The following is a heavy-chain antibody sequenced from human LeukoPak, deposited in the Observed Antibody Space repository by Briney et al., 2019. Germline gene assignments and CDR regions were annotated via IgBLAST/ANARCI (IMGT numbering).Heavy chain of an antibody. CDR2: INPDGSAQ. Sequence: GGALRLSSEAPRDTLCTYRMYSGPHILGEGLERVANINPDGSAQSTLDSVKGRFTIARDNAENPLSLQMSSLRAEDTAVYCCAIWGVGGNSWGQGTLVSVSS. V-gene: IGHV3-7*02. D-gene: IGHD3-16*01. J-gene: IGHJ4*02. CDR3: AIWGVGGNS. CDR1: RDTLCTYR.